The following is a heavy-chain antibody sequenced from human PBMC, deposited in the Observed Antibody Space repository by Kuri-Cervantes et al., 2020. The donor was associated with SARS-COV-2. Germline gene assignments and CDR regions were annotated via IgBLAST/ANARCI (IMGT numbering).Heavy chain of an antibody. CDR3: ASVSTMGVSLD. V-gene: IGHV3-23*01. D-gene: IGHD5-24*01. CDR1: RFTFNKYN. J-gene: IGHJ4*02. Sequence: GESLKISCAASRFTFNKYNLNWVRQAPGKGLEWVSSISTSGGDTNYADSLKGRFTISRDNSKNTLYLQMNSLRVEDTAVYYCASVSTMGVSLDWGQGTLVTVSS. CDR2: ISTSGGDT.